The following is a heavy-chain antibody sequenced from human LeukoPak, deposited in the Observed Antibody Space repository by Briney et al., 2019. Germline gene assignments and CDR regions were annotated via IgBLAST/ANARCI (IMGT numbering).Heavy chain of an antibody. CDR3: ARLYGYSYGYSDY. CDR1: GGSISSSSYY. CDR2: IFYSGST. Sequence: SETLSLTCTVSGGSISSSSYYWAWIRQPPGKGLEWIGSIFYSGSTSYNPSLKSRVTISVDTSKNQFSLKLSSVTAAETALYYCARLYGYSYGYSDYWGQGTLVTVSS. J-gene: IGHJ4*02. V-gene: IGHV4-39*01. D-gene: IGHD5-18*01.